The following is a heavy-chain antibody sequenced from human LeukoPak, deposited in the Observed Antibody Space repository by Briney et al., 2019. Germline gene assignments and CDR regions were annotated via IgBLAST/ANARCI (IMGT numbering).Heavy chain of an antibody. D-gene: IGHD5-18*01. CDR3: ARGLHGYTYGYVPWELYYYMDV. CDR2: IYTSGRT. CDR1: GGSINSGRYY. Sequence: PSETLSLTCTVSGGSINSGRYYWSWIRQPAGKGLEWIGHIYTSGRTSYNPSLKSRVTISVDTSKNQFSLKMSSVSAADTAVYYCARGLHGYTYGYVPWELYYYMDVWGKGTTVTISS. J-gene: IGHJ6*03. V-gene: IGHV4-61*09.